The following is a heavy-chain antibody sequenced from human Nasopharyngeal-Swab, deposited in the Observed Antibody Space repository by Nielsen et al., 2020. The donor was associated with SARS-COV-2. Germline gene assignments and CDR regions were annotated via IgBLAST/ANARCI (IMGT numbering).Heavy chain of an antibody. CDR3: ARASHVVRFLEPYFDY. V-gene: IGHV4-59*01. Sequence: SETLSLTCTVSGGSISSYYWSWIRQPPGKGLEWIGYIYYSGSTNYNPSLKSRVTISVDTSKNQFSLKLSSVTAADTAVYYCARASHVVRFLEPYFDYWGQGTRV. CDR1: GGSISSYY. CDR2: IYYSGST. J-gene: IGHJ4*02. D-gene: IGHD3-3*01.